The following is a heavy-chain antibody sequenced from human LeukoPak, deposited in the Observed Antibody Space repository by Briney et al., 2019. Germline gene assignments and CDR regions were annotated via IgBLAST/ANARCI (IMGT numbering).Heavy chain of an antibody. CDR1: GYNFTSYH. CDR3: ARDHSGFHFDY. CDR2: IAAYNGIP. Sequence: PSVKVSCKASGYNFTSYHIAWVRQAPGRGLEWMGWIAAYNGIPNYAENLQGRVTLTIDTSTSTAYMELRSLRSDDTAVYYCARDHSGFHFDYWGQGTLVTVSS. D-gene: IGHD3-10*01. J-gene: IGHJ4*02. V-gene: IGHV1-18*01.